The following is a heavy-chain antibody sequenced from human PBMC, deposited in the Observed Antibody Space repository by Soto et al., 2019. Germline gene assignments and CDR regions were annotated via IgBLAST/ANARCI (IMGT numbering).Heavy chain of an antibody. CDR3: ASQAGSYYGMDV. CDR2: ISSSTYT. V-gene: IGHV3-11*06. D-gene: IGHD6-25*01. CDR1: GFTLSDYY. Sequence: GGSLRLSCAASGFTLSDYYMTWIRQAPGKGLEWISYISSSTYTKYADSVKGRFTISRDNAKNSVHLQMNSLRADDTSVYYCASQAGSYYGMDVWGQGTTVTVSS. J-gene: IGHJ6*02.